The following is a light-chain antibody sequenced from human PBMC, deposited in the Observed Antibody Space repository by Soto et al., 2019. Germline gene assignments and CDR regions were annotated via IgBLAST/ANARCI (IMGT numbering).Light chain of an antibody. V-gene: IGKV1-39*01. J-gene: IGKJ2*01. CDR2: AAS. Sequence: DIQMTQSPSSLSASGGDRVTITCRASESIANYLNWYQQKPGKAPNLLIYAASTLQTGVPSRFSGSGSGTDFTLPISSLQTEDFATYFCQQSYISPYTFGQGTKLDI. CDR1: ESIANY. CDR3: QQSYISPYT.